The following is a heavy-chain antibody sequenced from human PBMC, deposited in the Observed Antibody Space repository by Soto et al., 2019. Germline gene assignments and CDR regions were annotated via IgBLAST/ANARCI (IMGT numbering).Heavy chain of an antibody. CDR2: IFYLGSS. D-gene: IGHD3-3*02. J-gene: IGHJ5*02. Sequence: SETLSLTCTVSGDSIISSDFYWGWVRQPPGKGLEWIGSIFYLGSSYYNPSLKSRVTMSVDTSKNQFSLRLRSVTAADTALYFCARHSLALRKNNWFDPWGQGIMVTVPQ. CDR1: GDSIISSDFY. CDR3: ARHSLALRKNNWFDP. V-gene: IGHV4-39*01.